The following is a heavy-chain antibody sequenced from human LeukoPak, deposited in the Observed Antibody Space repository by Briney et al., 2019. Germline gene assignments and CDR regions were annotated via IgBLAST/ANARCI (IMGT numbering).Heavy chain of an antibody. CDR1: GYTFTDHY. CDR3: ARDHRPANL. D-gene: IGHD1-7*01. V-gene: IGHV1-2*02. Sequence: ASVKVSCKASGYTFTDHYIHWVRRAPGPRLEYMGWIHPGRGSTKYAQMFQGRVTLTRDTSVYTTYMELSSLRSDDTAVYYCARDHRPANLWGEGTLVTVSS. J-gene: IGHJ1*01. CDR2: IHPGRGST.